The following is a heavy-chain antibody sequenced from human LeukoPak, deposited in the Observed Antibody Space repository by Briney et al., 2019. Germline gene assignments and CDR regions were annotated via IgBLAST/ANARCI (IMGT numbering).Heavy chain of an antibody. Sequence: PGGSLRLSCADSGDSFSVYYTSWMRHAPGEGLEWGSYISNNCSTIYYADSVKGRFTIPRDNAKNSLYLQMNSLRAEDTAVYFCARVGAQRWLQSHFDYWGRGTLVTVPS. J-gene: IGHJ4*02. D-gene: IGHD5-24*01. CDR1: GDSFSVYY. CDR2: ISNNCSTI. CDR3: ARVGAQRWLQSHFDY. V-gene: IGHV3-11*01.